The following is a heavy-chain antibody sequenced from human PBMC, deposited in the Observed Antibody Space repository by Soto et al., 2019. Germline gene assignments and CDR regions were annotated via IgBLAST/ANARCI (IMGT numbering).Heavy chain of an antibody. CDR3: AKDQISHFWSGFPPYYSYTMDV. CDR1: GFSFSNYG. Sequence: QVQLVESGGGVIQPAKSLRLSCAASGFSFSNYGMHWVRLAPGRGLEWVAVISYDGSTKYYGDSVKGRFTISRDNSINTLYLQMNSLRAEDTALYYCAKDQISHFWSGFPPYYSYTMDVWGPGTTVTVSS. J-gene: IGHJ6*02. CDR2: ISYDGSTK. D-gene: IGHD3-3*02. V-gene: IGHV3-30*18.